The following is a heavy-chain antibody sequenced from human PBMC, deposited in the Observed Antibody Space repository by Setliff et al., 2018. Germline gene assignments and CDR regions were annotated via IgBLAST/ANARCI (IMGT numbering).Heavy chain of an antibody. D-gene: IGHD5-18*01. V-gene: IGHV4-61*02. CDR2: LHTSGSA. CDR1: GGSLNSGSYY. Sequence: SETLSLTCAVSGGSLNSGSYYWSWIRQSTERGLEWLGRLHTSGSATYNPALNSRVTISVDTSTNQFSLRLTSLTAADTAVYYCARDRTAYSYGLDVWGQGTTVTVSS. J-gene: IGHJ6*02. CDR3: ARDRTAYSYGLDV.